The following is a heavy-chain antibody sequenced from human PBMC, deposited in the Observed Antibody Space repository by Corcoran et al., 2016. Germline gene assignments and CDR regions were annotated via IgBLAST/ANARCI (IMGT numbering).Heavy chain of an antibody. V-gene: IGHV4-59*01. Sequence: QVQLQESGPGLVKPSETLSLTCTVSGGSINSYYWSWIRQPPGKGLEWIGYIYYSGSTNYNPSLKSRVTMSVDTSKNQFSLKLSSVAAADTAVYYCAYCTKGDYCGMDVWGQGTTVTVSS. D-gene: IGHD2-8*01. CDR1: GGSINSYY. CDR2: IYYSGST. CDR3: AYCTKGDYCGMDV. J-gene: IGHJ6*02.